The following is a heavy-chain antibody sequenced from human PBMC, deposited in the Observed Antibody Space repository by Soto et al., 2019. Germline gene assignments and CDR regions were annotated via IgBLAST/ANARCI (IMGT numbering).Heavy chain of an antibody. CDR1: GFTFSNAW. Sequence: GGSLRLSCAASGFTFSNAWMNWVRQAPGKGLEWVGRIKSKTDGGTTDYAAPVKGRFTISRDDSKNTLYLQMNSLKTEDTAVYYCTTDLWGIAVAQEQTNVDYWGQGTLVTVSS. J-gene: IGHJ4*02. CDR3: TTDLWGIAVAQEQTNVDY. CDR2: IKSKTDGGTT. V-gene: IGHV3-15*07. D-gene: IGHD6-19*01.